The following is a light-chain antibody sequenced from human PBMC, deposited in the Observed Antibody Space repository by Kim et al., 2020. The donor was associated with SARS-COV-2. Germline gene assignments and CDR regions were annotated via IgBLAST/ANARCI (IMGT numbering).Light chain of an antibody. CDR1: SSNIGNNY. CDR3: GTWDSSLSVV. Sequence: QSVLTQPPSVSAAPGQKVTISCSGSSSNIGNNYVSWYQQLPGTAPKLLIYDNNKRTSGIPDRFSGSKSGTSATLGITGLQAGDEADYYCGTWDSSLSVVFGGGTQLTVL. V-gene: IGLV1-51*01. CDR2: DNN. J-gene: IGLJ3*02.